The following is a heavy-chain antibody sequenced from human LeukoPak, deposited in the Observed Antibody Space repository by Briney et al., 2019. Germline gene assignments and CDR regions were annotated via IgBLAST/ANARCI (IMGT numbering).Heavy chain of an antibody. CDR2: IYTSGST. V-gene: IGHV4-4*08. J-gene: IGHJ5*02. Sequence: SETLSLTCTVSGGSISSYYWSWIRQPPGKGLEWIGYIYTSGSTNYNPSLKSRVTISVDTSKNQFSLTLSSVTAADTAVYYCARTTEAAAGTWWFDPWGQGTLVTVSS. D-gene: IGHD6-13*01. CDR3: ARTTEAAAGTWWFDP. CDR1: GGSISSYY.